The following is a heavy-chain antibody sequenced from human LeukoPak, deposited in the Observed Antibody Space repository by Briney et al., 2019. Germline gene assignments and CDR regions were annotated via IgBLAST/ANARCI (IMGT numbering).Heavy chain of an antibody. J-gene: IGHJ4*02. CDR1: GFSFSTYW. Sequence: GGSLRLSCAASGFSFSTYWMTWVRQAPGKGLEWVANIKQEGSENYYVDSARGRFTISRDNAKNSLYLEMHSLTAEDTAVYYCTTDLGSSRPNFWGQGILVTVSS. V-gene: IGHV3-7*01. CDR2: IKQEGSEN. D-gene: IGHD6-13*01. CDR3: TTDLGSSRPNF.